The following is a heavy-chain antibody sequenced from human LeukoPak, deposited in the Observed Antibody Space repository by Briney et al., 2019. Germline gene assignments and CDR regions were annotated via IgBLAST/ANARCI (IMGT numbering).Heavy chain of an antibody. CDR2: ISGSGGNT. D-gene: IGHD3-3*01. Sequence: GSLRLSCAASGFTFSSYAMSWVRQAPGKGLQWVSAISGSGGNTYYADSVKGRFTISRDNSKNTLYLQMNSLRAEDTAVYYCAKDGGGSLEWLPPMDVWGQGTTVTVSS. CDR3: AKDGGGSLEWLPPMDV. V-gene: IGHV3-23*01. CDR1: GFTFSSYA. J-gene: IGHJ6*02.